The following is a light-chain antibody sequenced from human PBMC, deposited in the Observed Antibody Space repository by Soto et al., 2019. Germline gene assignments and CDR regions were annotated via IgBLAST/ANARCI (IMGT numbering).Light chain of an antibody. Sequence: QSALTQPASVSGSPGQSITISCSGTRSDVGGSDSVSWYQQESGKAPKLIIYDVNNRPSGVSNRFSGSKSGKTASLTISGLQADDEADYYCCSYTSSSTLAYVFGTGTKVTVL. V-gene: IGLV2-14*01. J-gene: IGLJ1*01. CDR2: DVN. CDR1: RSDVGGSDS. CDR3: CSYTSSSTLAYV.